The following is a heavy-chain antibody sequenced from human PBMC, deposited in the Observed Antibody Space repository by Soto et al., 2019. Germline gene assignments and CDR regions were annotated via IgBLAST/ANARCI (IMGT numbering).Heavy chain of an antibody. J-gene: IGHJ2*01. D-gene: IGHD3-9*01. Sequence: SETLSLTCTVSGVSITPYFWSWIRQPAGEAPEWLGHIYASGRTTYNPSLKSRITMFVSQTQVSLRLTSVTAADTAVYYCARHFDVDPSLDHYYFDLWGRGALVPVSS. CDR2: IYASGRT. CDR3: ARHFDVDPSLDHYYFDL. CDR1: GVSITPYF. V-gene: IGHV4-4*07.